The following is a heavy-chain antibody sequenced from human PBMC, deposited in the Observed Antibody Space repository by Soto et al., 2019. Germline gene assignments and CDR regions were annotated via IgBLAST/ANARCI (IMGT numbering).Heavy chain of an antibody. CDR2: INHSGSA. CDR3: ARGLISGSHYSGGWYYFDS. CDR1: GGSFSGYI. Sequence: SETLSLTCDVYGGSFSGYIWTWIRQTPGKGLQWIGQINHSGSANYNPSLKSRVTISVHTSNSQFSLELNSVTAVDTAVYYCARGLISGSHYSGGWYYFDSWGQGTQVTVSS. V-gene: IGHV4-34*01. J-gene: IGHJ4*02. D-gene: IGHD1-26*01.